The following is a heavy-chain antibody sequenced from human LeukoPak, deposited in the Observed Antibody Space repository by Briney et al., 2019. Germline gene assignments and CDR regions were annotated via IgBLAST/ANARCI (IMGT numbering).Heavy chain of an antibody. CDR3: ARINYCSTIKCPGWFDP. CDR2: IHHSGNT. J-gene: IGHJ5*02. Sequence: SETLSLTCTVSGYSISSGSYWGWIRQPPGKGLEWIGSIHHSGNTHYSPSLRSRITISVDTSNNRFSLNLRSVTAADTAVYYCARINYCSTIKCPGWFDPWGQGTLVTVSS. D-gene: IGHD2-2*01. CDR1: GYSISSGSY. V-gene: IGHV4-38-2*02.